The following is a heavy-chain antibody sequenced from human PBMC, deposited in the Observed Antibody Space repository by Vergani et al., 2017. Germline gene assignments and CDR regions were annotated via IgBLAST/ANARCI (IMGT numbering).Heavy chain of an antibody. V-gene: IGHV4-61*10. CDR1: GGSVSSGSYY. CDR2: IYYSGTT. CDR3: ARVNSSGHDAFDI. Sequence: QVQLQESGPGLVKPSETLSLTCTVSGGSVSSGSYYWSWIRQPAGQGLEWIGYIYYSGTTTYNPSLKSRFTISVDTSKNQFSLKLSSVTAADTAVYYCARVNSSGHDAFDIWGQGTMVTVSS. D-gene: IGHD6-6*01. J-gene: IGHJ3*02.